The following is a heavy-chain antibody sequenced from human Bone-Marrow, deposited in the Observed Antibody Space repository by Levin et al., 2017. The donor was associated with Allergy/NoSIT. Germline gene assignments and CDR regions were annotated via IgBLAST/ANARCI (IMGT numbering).Heavy chain of an antibody. J-gene: IGHJ4*02. CDR2: ISYDGSKK. V-gene: IGHV3-30*18. CDR3: AKEELEYCGGDCYELDY. Sequence: GGSLRLSCAASGFTFSSFGTYGMHGVRQAPGKGLEWVAVISYDGSKKYYGDSVKGRFTISRDNSKNILYLQMNAPRGEDTAVYFCAKEELEYCGGDCYELDYWGRGTLVSVSS. D-gene: IGHD2-21*02. CDR1: GFTFSSFGTYG.